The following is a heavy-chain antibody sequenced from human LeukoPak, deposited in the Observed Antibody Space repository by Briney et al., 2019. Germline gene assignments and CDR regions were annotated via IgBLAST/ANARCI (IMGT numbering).Heavy chain of an antibody. CDR1: GFTFTSFA. D-gene: IGHD3-22*01. Sequence: PGGSLRLSCAASGFTFTSFAMSWVRQAPGKGLEWVSTISRSGVATYYANSVKGRFTISRDNSKNTVYLQMSNLRAEDTAMYYCAKHSHDGSAPYYEVQLDYWGQGTLVTVSS. CDR3: AKHSHDGSAPYYEVQLDY. J-gene: IGHJ4*02. CDR2: ISRSGVAT. V-gene: IGHV3-23*01.